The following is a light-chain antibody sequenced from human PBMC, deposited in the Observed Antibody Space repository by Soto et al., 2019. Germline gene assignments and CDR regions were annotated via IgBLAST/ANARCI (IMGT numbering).Light chain of an antibody. CDR1: QGISSS. Sequence: DLQMTQSPSSVCASVGDRVTITCRASQGISSSLAWYQQKPGKAPKLLIYAASSLQSGVPSRFSGSGSGTDFTLTISSLQPEEFATYYCQQANSFPPYTFGQGTKLEIK. V-gene: IGKV1-12*01. CDR3: QQANSFPPYT. CDR2: AAS. J-gene: IGKJ2*01.